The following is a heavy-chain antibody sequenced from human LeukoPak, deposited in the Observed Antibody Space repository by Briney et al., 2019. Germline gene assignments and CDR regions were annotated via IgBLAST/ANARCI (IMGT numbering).Heavy chain of an antibody. CDR3: ATLGEYYDTSGYYYN. CDR2: INHSGST. Sequence: SETLSLTCAVYGGSFSGFYWSWIRQVPGKGLEWIGEINHSGSTYYNPSLKSRVTISVDTSKKQFSLKVTSVTAADTAVYYCATLGEYYDTSGYYYNWGQGTLVTVSS. V-gene: IGHV4-34*01. D-gene: IGHD3-22*01. CDR1: GGSFSGFY. J-gene: IGHJ4*02.